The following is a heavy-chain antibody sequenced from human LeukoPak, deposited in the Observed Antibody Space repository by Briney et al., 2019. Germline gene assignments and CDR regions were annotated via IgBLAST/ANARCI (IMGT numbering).Heavy chain of an antibody. D-gene: IGHD2-15*01. CDR2: IRYDGSNK. CDR3: AKDGGSDPDSFDI. Sequence: GGSLRLSCAASGFTFSSYGMHWVRQAPGKGLEWVAFIRYDGSNKYYADSVKGRFTISRDNSKNTLYLQMNSLRAEDTAVYYCAKDGGSDPDSFDIWGQGTMVTVSS. J-gene: IGHJ3*02. CDR1: GFTFSSYG. V-gene: IGHV3-30*02.